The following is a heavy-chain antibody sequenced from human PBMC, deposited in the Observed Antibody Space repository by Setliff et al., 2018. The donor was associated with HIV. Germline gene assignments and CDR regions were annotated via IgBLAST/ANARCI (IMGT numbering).Heavy chain of an antibody. D-gene: IGHD2-15*01. CDR1: GGPLNSRNW. J-gene: IGHJ4*02. CDR3: AREADGIDF. V-gene: IGHV4-4*02. Sequence: SETLSLTCAVSGGPLNSRNWWSWVRQPPGKGLEWIGEVFHSGSANSNPSLKSRVTISVEVSKNQISLKLTAVTAADSAVYYCAREADGIDFWGQGTLVTVSS. CDR2: VFHSGSA.